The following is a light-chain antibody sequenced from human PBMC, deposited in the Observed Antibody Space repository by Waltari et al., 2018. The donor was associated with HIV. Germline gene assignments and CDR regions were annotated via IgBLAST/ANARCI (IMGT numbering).Light chain of an antibody. CDR3: YSVADNMGV. Sequence: RGLRQRPGPAPVLVDDNDKGPPSGSPERFSGSSSGTTVTLTISGARVEDEADYFCYSVADNMGVFGGGTKLTVL. CDR2: NDK. J-gene: IGLJ3*02. V-gene: IGLV3-27*01.